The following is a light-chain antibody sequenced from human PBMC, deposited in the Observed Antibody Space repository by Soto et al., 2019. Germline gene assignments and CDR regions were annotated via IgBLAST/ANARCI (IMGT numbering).Light chain of an antibody. V-gene: IGKV1-39*01. CDR1: QSINSY. J-gene: IGKJ2*01. CDR2: AAS. CDR3: QQTFSTLEYT. Sequence: DIQMTQSPSSLSASVGDRVTITCRASQSINSYLNWYQQEPGKAPELLIYAASSLQSGVPSRFSGSGSGTDFTLTISSLQPEDFATYYCQQTFSTLEYTFGQGTKLEIK.